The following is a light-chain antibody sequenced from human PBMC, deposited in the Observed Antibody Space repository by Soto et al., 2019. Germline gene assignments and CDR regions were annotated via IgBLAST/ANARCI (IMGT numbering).Light chain of an antibody. CDR3: QQYYITPLT. J-gene: IGKJ4*01. Sequence: DIVMTQSPDSLAVSLGERATINCKSSQSVLYSTNNKNYLAWYQQKPGQPPKLLIYWAATRESGVPERFSGSGSVTDFTLTISSLQAEDVAVYYSQQYYITPLTFGGGTKVEIK. CDR1: QSVLYSTNNKNY. V-gene: IGKV4-1*01. CDR2: WAA.